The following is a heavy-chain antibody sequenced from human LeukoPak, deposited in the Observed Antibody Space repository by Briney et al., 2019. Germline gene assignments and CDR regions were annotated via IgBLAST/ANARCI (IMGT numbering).Heavy chain of an antibody. Sequence: GGSLRLSCAASGLTFRNYGMHWVRQAPGKGLEWVANIKRDGSEKNYVDPVKGRFTISRDNAKNSLYLQMNSLSIEDTAVYYCARGHYGDYDWGQGALVTVSS. CDR2: IKRDGSEK. CDR3: ARGHYGDYD. J-gene: IGHJ4*02. CDR1: GLTFRNYG. V-gene: IGHV3-7*01. D-gene: IGHD4-17*01.